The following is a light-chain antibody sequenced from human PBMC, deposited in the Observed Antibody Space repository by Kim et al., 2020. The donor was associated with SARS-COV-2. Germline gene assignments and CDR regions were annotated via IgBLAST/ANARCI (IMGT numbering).Light chain of an antibody. CDR2: MVS. V-gene: IGKV2-30*01. J-gene: IGKJ1*01. Sequence: PASISCRSSQILVYSDGNTYLTWFHQRPGQAPRRLVYMVSSRDSGVPDRFSGSESGTDFTLKISSVEAEDVGNYYCMQGTHWPPTFSQGTKV. CDR1: QILVYSDGNTY. CDR3: MQGTHWPPT.